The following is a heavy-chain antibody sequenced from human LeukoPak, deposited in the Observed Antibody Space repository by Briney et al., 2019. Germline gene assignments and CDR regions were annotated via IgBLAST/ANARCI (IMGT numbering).Heavy chain of an antibody. J-gene: IGHJ4*02. V-gene: IGHV3-49*03. CDR1: GFMFGDYA. CDR2: IRSDSYGGTA. Sequence: PGGSLRLSCTASGFMFGDYAMSWFRQAPGKGLEGVGFIRSDSYGGTADYAASVKGRFTISRDDSNSIAYLEMDSLKTDDTAVYYCTRDQTPYYWGQGTLVTVSS. CDR3: TRDQTPYY.